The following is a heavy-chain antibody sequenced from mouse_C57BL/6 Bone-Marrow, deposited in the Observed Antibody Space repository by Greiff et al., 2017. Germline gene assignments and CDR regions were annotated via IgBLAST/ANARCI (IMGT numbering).Heavy chain of an antibody. CDR3: TKKGGVIWLRRPYYYAMDY. D-gene: IGHD2-2*01. J-gene: IGHJ4*01. Sequence: QVQLQQSGAELVRPGASVTLSCKASGYTFTDYEMHWVKQTPVHGLEWIGAIDPETGGTAYNQKFKGKAILTADKSSSTAYMELRSLTSEDSAVYYCTKKGGVIWLRRPYYYAMDYWGQGTSVTVSS. CDR1: GYTFTDYE. V-gene: IGHV1-15*01. CDR2: IDPETGGT.